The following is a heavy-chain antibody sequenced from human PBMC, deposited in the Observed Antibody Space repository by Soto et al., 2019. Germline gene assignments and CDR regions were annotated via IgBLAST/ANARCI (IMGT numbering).Heavy chain of an antibody. CDR3: ARRRYCGGDCDPHWYFDL. CDR1: GYSFNSYW. Sequence: PGESLKIHRKGPGYSFNSYWISWVRQMPGKGLGWMGRIDPSDSYTNYSPSFQGHVTISADKSISTAYLQWSSLKASDTALYYCARRRYCGGDCDPHWYFDLWGRGTLVTVSS. J-gene: IGHJ2*01. D-gene: IGHD2-21*02. V-gene: IGHV5-10-1*01. CDR2: IDPSDSYT.